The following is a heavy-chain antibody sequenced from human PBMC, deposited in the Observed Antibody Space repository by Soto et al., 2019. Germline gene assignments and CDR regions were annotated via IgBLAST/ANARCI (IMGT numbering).Heavy chain of an antibody. D-gene: IGHD1-26*01. CDR3: GGSYPNYYYYGMDV. J-gene: IGHJ6*02. CDR2: IRSKAYGGTT. Sequence: QPGGSLRLSCTASGFTFGDYAMSWFRQAPGKGLEWVGFIRSKAYGGTTEYAASVKGRFTISRDDSKSIAYLQMNSLKTEDTAVYYCGGSYPNYYYYGMDVWGQGTTVTVSS. V-gene: IGHV3-49*03. CDR1: GFTFGDYA.